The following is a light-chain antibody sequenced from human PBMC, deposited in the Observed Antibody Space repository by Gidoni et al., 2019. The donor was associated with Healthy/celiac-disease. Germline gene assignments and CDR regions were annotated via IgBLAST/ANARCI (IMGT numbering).Light chain of an antibody. CDR2: RNN. V-gene: IGLV1-47*01. Sequence: QSVLTQPPSASGTPGQRVTISCSGSSSNIGSNYVYWYQQLPGTAPKLLIYRNNQRPSGLPDRFSGSKSGTSASLAISGLRSEDEADYYCAAWDDSPVFGGGTKLTVL. CDR1: SSNIGSNY. CDR3: AAWDDSPV. J-gene: IGLJ3*02.